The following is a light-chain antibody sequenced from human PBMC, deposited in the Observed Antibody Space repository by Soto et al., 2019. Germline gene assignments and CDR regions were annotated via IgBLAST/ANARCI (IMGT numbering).Light chain of an antibody. V-gene: IGKV1-5*01. CDR3: QQSYTTPWT. J-gene: IGKJ1*01. Sequence: IQMTQSASSLSASVGDRVTITCRASQSISTWLAWYQQKPGKAPKFLIFDGSSLQSGVPSRFSGSGYGTEFNLTISSLQTDDFATYFCQQSYTTPWTFGQGTKVDIK. CDR1: QSISTW. CDR2: DGS.